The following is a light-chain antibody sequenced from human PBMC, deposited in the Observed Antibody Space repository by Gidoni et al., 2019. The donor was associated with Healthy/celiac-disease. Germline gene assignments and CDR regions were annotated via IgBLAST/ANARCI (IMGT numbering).Light chain of an antibody. CDR2: DAS. V-gene: IGKV3-11*01. CDR1: HSVSSY. Sequence: EIVLTQSPDTLSLSPGERAALSCRSSHSVSSYLAWYQQKPGQAPRLLIYDASNRATGIPAMFSGSVSVPDFTLTISCLDPEYFAVYYCQQRSNWPPSLTFGGGTKVEIK. CDR3: QQRSNWPPSLT. J-gene: IGKJ4*01.